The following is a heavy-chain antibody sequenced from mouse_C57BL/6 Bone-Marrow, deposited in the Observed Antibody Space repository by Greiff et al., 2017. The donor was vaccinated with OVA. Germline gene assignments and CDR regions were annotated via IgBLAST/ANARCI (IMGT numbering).Heavy chain of an antibody. CDR2: ISDGGSYT. CDR3: ARDEKVWFAY. Sequence: EVKLMESGGGLVKPGGSLKLSCAASGFTFSSYAMSWVRQTPEKRLEWVATISDGGSYTYYPDNVKGRFTISRDNAKNNLYLQMSHLKSEDTAMYYCARDEKVWFAYWGQGTLVTVSA. V-gene: IGHV5-4*01. CDR1: GFTFSSYA. J-gene: IGHJ3*01.